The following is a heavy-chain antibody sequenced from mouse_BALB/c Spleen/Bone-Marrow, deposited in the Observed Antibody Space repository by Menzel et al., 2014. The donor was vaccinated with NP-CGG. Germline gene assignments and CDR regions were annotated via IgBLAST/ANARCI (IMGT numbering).Heavy chain of an antibody. J-gene: IGHJ4*01. CDR1: GFTFSSFG. CDR2: ISNGSSTI. CDR3: ARKGAMITHYYAMDY. D-gene: IGHD2-4*01. V-gene: IGHV5-17*02. Sequence: EVQLVESGGGLVQPGGSRKLSCAASGFTFSSFGMHRVRQAPEKGLEWAAYISNGSSTIYYADTVKGRFTISRDNPKNTLFLQMTSLRSEDTAMYYCARKGAMITHYYAMDYWGQGTSVTVSS.